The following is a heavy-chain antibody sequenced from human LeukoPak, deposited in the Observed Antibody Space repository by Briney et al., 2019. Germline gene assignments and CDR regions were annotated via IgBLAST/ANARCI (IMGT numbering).Heavy chain of an antibody. J-gene: IGHJ4*02. CDR3: ARGQGYCSSTSCPYYFDY. CDR1: GFTFSTFS. D-gene: IGHD2-2*01. CDR2: IKSKTDGGTT. Sequence: PGGSLRLSCAASGFTFSTFSMNWVRQAPGKGLEWVGRIKSKTDGGTTDYAAPVKGRFTISRDDSKNTLYLQMNSLKTEDTAVYYCARGQGYCSSTSCPYYFDYWGQGTLVTVSS. V-gene: IGHV3-15*01.